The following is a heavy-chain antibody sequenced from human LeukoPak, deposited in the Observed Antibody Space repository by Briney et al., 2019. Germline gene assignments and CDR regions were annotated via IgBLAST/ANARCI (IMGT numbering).Heavy chain of an antibody. J-gene: IGHJ4*02. D-gene: IGHD5-18*01. CDR1: GYTFTSYY. Sequence: GASVKVSCKASGYTFTSYYMHWVRQAPGQGLEWMGWINPNSGGTNYAQKFQGRVTMTRDTSISTAYMELSRLRSDDTAVYYCARNKLVDTAMVIDYWGQGTLVTVSS. CDR3: ARNKLVDTAMVIDY. CDR2: INPNSGGT. V-gene: IGHV1-2*02.